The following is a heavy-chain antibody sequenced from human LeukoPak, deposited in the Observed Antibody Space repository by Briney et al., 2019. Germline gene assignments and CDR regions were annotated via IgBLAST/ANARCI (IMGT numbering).Heavy chain of an antibody. J-gene: IGHJ6*03. V-gene: IGHV3-30*04. CDR3: AREGGVYYYYYDMDI. CDR2: ISYDGSNK. CDR1: GITFSSYA. Sequence: GGSLSLSCAASGITFSSYAMQWARQAPGKGPEGVAVISYDGSNKYDADSVKGQFTISRDNSKNTLYLQMNSLRAEDTAVYYCAREGGVYYYYYDMDIWGKGTTVTVSS. D-gene: IGHD2-8*01.